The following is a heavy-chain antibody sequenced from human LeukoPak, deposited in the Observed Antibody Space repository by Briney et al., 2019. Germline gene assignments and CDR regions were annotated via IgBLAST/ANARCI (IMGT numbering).Heavy chain of an antibody. D-gene: IGHD6-13*01. CDR2: IYSGGST. J-gene: IGHJ5*02. CDR3: AKDLIAAAGTGGNWFDP. Sequence: GGSLRLSCAASGFTVSSNYMSWVRQAPGKGLEWVSVIYSGGSTYYADSVKGRFTISRDNSKNTLYLQMNSLRAEDTAVYYCAKDLIAAAGTGGNWFDPWGQGTLVTVSS. V-gene: IGHV3-53*05. CDR1: GFTVSSNY.